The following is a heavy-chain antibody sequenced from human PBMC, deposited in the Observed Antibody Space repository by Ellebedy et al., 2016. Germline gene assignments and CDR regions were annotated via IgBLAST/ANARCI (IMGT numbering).Heavy chain of an antibody. D-gene: IGHD2-2*01. CDR1: GGTFSSYA. CDR3: AVPTPGVVPRLRDAFDI. V-gene: IGHV1-69*13. Sequence: SVKVSXXASGGTFSSYAISWVRQAPGQGLEWMGGIIPIFGTANYAQKFQGRVTITADESTSTAYMELSSLRSEDTAVYYCAVPTPGVVPRLRDAFDIWGQGTMVTVSS. J-gene: IGHJ3*02. CDR2: IIPIFGTA.